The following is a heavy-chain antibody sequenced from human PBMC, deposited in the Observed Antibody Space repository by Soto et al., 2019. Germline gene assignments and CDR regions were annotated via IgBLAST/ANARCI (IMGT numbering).Heavy chain of an antibody. J-gene: IGHJ4*02. CDR2: ISGSGGST. V-gene: IGHV3-23*01. CDR1: GFTFSSYA. CDR3: ANLCGRSCYSGPFDY. D-gene: IGHD2-15*01. Sequence: EVQLLESGGGLVQPGGSLRLSCAASGFTFSSYAMSWVRQAPGKGLEWVSAISGSGGSTYYADSVKGRFTISRDNSKNTLYLQMNSLRAEDTAVYYCANLCGRSCYSGPFDYWGQGTLVTVSS.